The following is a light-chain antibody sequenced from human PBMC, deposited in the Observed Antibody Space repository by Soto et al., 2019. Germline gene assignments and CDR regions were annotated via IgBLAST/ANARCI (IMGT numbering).Light chain of an antibody. CDR1: SGHSSYA. J-gene: IGLJ7*01. CDR2: LNSDGSH. CDR3: QTWGTGNLDV. V-gene: IGLV4-69*01. Sequence: QSVLTQSPSASASLGASVKLTCTLSSGHSSYAIAWHQQQPEKGPRYLMKLNSDGSHSKGDGIPDRYSGSSTGAERYHTISRLRSEDGADYYCQTWGTGNLDVFGGGTQLTVL.